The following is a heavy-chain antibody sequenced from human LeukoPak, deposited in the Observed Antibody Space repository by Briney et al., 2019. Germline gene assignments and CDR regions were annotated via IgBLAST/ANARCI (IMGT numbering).Heavy chain of an antibody. J-gene: IGHJ4*02. CDR3: AREVLAYCGGDCYSPFDY. CDR2: IIPIFGIA. D-gene: IGHD2-21*02. Sequence: SVKVSCKAYGGTFSSYAISWVRQAPGQGLEWMGRIIPIFGIANYAQKFQGRVTITADKSTSTAYMELSSLRSEDTAVYYCAREVLAYCGGDCYSPFDYWGQGTLVTVSS. CDR1: GGTFSSYA. V-gene: IGHV1-69*04.